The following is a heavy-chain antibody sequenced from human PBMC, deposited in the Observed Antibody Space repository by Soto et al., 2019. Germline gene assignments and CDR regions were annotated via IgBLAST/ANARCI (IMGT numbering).Heavy chain of an antibody. CDR2: ISWNSGSI. V-gene: IGHV3-9*01. Sequence: GGSLRLSCAASGFTFDDYAMHWVRQAPGKGLEWVSGISWNSGSIGYADSVKGRFTISRDNAKNSLYLQMNSLRAEDTALYYCAKGRSDFWSGYYDAFDIWGQGTMVTVSS. J-gene: IGHJ3*02. CDR1: GFTFDDYA. D-gene: IGHD3-3*01. CDR3: AKGRSDFWSGYYDAFDI.